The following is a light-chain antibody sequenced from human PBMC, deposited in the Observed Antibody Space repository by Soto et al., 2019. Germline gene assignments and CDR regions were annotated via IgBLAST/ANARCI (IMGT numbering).Light chain of an antibody. CDR3: SSYAGSNRV. CDR1: SSDVGGYNY. V-gene: IGLV2-8*01. J-gene: IGLJ1*01. Sequence: QSVLTQPPSASGSPGQSVTISCTGTSSDVGGYNYVSRYQQHPGKAPKLLIYEVSERPSGVPDRFSGSKSGNTASLTVSGLQAEDEADYYCSSYAGSNRVFGTGTKVTVL. CDR2: EVS.